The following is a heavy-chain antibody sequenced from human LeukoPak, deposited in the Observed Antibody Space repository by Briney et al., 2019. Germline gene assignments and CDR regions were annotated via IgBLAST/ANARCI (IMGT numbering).Heavy chain of an antibody. CDR1: GFTFSNYG. V-gene: IGHV3-23*01. D-gene: IGHD2-15*01. Sequence: PGGSLRLSCAASGFTFSNYGMSWIRQAPGKGLEWVSGIGATGADTYFGDSVKGRFTISRDNPKNTLYLQMNSLRAEDTAVYYCAKGGGSSCYSPSDYWGQGTLVTVSS. J-gene: IGHJ4*02. CDR3: AKGGGSSCYSPSDY. CDR2: IGATGADT.